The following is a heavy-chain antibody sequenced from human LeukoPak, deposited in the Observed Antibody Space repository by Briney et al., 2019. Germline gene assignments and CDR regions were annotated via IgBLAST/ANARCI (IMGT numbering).Heavy chain of an antibody. CDR2: ISYDGSNK. Sequence: PGGSLRLSCAASGFTFNNYEMNWVRQAPGKGLEWVAVISYDGSNKYYADSVKGRFTISRDNSKNTLYLQMNSLRAEDTAVYYCAKDLDPLGYCSSTSCDYYFDYWGQGTLVTVSS. D-gene: IGHD2-2*01. CDR3: AKDLDPLGYCSSTSCDYYFDY. V-gene: IGHV3-30*18. CDR1: GFTFNNYE. J-gene: IGHJ4*02.